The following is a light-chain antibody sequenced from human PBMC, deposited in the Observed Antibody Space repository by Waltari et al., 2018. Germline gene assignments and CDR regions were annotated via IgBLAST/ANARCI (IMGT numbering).Light chain of an antibody. V-gene: IGLV3-25*03. Sequence: SNELPQPPSVSVSPGQTARIPCSGDALAKKYSYWYQHKPGQAPVLVMYKDNERPPGIPKRFSGSSSGTTVFLTITGVQAEDEADYYCQSSVNSGSSPYVFGSGTRVTVL. CDR3: QSSVNSGSSPYV. CDR1: ALAKKY. J-gene: IGLJ1*01. CDR2: KDN.